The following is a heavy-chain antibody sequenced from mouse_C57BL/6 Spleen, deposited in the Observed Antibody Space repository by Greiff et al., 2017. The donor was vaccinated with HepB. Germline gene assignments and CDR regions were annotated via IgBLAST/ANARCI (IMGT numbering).Heavy chain of an antibody. CDR1: GYAFSSSW. Sequence: VQLQQSGAELVKPGASVKISCKASGYAFSSSWMNWVKRRPGKGLEWIGQSYPGDGDTNSNGTFKGKAPLTAGKSSSTAYMQLSSLTSEESAVYFCARGGDGLSYYFDYWGQGTTLTVSS. J-gene: IGHJ2*01. CDR2: SYPGDGDT. D-gene: IGHD2-3*01. CDR3: ARGGDGLSYYFDY. V-gene: IGHV1-80*01.